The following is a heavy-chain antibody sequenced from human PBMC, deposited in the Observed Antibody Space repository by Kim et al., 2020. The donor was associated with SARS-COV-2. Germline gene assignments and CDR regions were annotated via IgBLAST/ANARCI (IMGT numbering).Heavy chain of an antibody. V-gene: IGHV6-1*01. Sequence: NDYSVSVKSRLPINPDTSKNQCTLQLNSVTPEDTAVYYCAREVNPNWFDPWGQGTLVTVSS. J-gene: IGHJ5*02. CDR2: N. D-gene: IGHD2-21*01. CDR3: AREVNPNWFDP.